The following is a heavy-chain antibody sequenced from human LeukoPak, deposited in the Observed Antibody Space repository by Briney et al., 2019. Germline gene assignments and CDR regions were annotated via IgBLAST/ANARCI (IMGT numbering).Heavy chain of an antibody. Sequence: GGSLRLSCAASGFTFSYYGMHWVRQAPGKGLEWVSFISYDGSNEDYTDSVKGRFTISRDNSKNTLYLQMNSLRAEDTAVYYCANTPPYGGYDWYYYNAMDVWGQGTTVTVSS. J-gene: IGHJ6*02. D-gene: IGHD5-12*01. CDR2: ISYDGSNE. CDR3: ANTPPYGGYDWYYYNAMDV. V-gene: IGHV3-30*18. CDR1: GFTFSYYG.